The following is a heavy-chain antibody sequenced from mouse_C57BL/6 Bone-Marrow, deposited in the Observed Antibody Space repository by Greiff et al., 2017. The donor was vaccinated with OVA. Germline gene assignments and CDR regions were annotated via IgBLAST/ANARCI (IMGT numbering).Heavy chain of an antibody. Sequence: EVQLQQSGAELVRPGASVKLSCTASGFNIKDDYMHWVKERPEQGLEWIGWIDPENGDTEYASKFQGKATITADPSSKTVYLHLSSLTSEDTAVYYCTTDRYWGQGTTLTVSS. V-gene: IGHV14-4*01. CDR1: GFNIKDDY. CDR3: TTDRY. CDR2: IDPENGDT. J-gene: IGHJ2*01.